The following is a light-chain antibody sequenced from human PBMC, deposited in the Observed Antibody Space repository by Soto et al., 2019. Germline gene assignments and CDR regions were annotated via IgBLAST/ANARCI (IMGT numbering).Light chain of an antibody. V-gene: IGLV2-8*01. Sequence: QSALTQPPSASGSPGQSVTISCTGTSSDVGGYNYVSWYQQHPGKAPKLMISEVSQRTSGVPDRFSGSKSGNTASLTVSGLQAEDEANYYFSSFAGNNNLVFGGGTKLTVL. CDR1: SSDVGGYNY. J-gene: IGLJ2*01. CDR3: SSFAGNNNLV. CDR2: EVS.